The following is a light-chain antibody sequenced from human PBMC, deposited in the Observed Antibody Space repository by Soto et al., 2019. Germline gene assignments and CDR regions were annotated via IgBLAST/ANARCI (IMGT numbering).Light chain of an antibody. J-gene: IGKJ5*01. CDR1: QTVTSN. CDR3: QQYGSSPRT. V-gene: IGKV3-20*01. CDR2: GVY. Sequence: IVLAQSQGTRSLFPGERTTRSFRASQTVTSNLAWYQQKAGQAPRLLIYGVYTRAPGIPARFSGSGSGTEFTLTISRLEPEDFAVYYCQQYGSSPRTFGQGTRLEI.